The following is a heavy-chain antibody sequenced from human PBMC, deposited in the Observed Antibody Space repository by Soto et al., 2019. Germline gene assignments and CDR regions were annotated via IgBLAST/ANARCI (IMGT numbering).Heavy chain of an antibody. D-gene: IGHD3-22*01. Sequence: QVQLQESGPGLVKPSETLSFTCTVSGDSINSYYWSWIRQPPGKGLEWIAYFYKSGTTNYNPSLKSRVALSVGTSKNQFSLTMSSVTAADTAVYYCARTYDNSGPNSGGYAFDIWGQGTMLTVSS. CDR1: GDSINSYY. J-gene: IGHJ3*02. CDR2: FYKSGTT. CDR3: ARTYDNSGPNSGGYAFDI. V-gene: IGHV4-59*01.